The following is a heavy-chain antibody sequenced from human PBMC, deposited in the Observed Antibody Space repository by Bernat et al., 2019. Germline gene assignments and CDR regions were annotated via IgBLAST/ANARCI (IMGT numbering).Heavy chain of an antibody. Sequence: EVQLLESGGGLVQPGGSLRLSCAASGFGFSGYAMSWVRQAAGKGLEWVSSISGSGSNTYYADSVKGRFTISRDNSQNTLYLQMNSLRAEDTAVYYCAKGATSTALFDYWGQGTLVTVS. CDR3: AKGATSTALFDY. CDR1: GFGFSGYA. CDR2: ISGSGSNT. V-gene: IGHV3-23*01. J-gene: IGHJ4*02. D-gene: IGHD4-17*01.